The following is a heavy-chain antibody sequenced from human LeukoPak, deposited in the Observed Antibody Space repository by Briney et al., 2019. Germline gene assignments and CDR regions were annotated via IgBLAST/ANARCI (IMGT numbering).Heavy chain of an antibody. CDR1: GFIFSSYW. CDR3: ARVKGGNSVISY. CDR2: INKDGTEE. D-gene: IGHD4-23*01. Sequence: GGSLRLSCAASGFIFSSYWMTWVRQAPGRGLEWVAIINKDGTEEYYVDSVKGRFTISRDNAKNSLYLQMNSLRAEDTAVYYCARVKGGNSVISYWGQGTLVTVSS. J-gene: IGHJ4*02. V-gene: IGHV3-7*01.